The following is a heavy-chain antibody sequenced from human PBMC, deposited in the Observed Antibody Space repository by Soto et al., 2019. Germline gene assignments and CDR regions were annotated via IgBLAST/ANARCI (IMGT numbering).Heavy chain of an antibody. Sequence: GGSLRLSCAASGFTFSNDAMHWVRQAPGKGLEWVAVITYAGFTQNYADSVRGRFTVSRDNSKSALSLQMNSLRPDDTAVYYCGRGPFSSSYIDYWGQGALVTVSS. J-gene: IGHJ4*02. V-gene: IGHV3-30*03. CDR2: ITYAGFTQ. D-gene: IGHD6-6*01. CDR3: GRGPFSSSYIDY. CDR1: GFTFSNDA.